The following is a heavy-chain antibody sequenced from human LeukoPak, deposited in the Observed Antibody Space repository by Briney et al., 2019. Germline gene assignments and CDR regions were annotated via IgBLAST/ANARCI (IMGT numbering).Heavy chain of an antibody. J-gene: IGHJ5*02. CDR2: INPNSGGT. CDR1: GYTFTVYY. D-gene: IGHD3-9*01. Sequence: ASVTVSCAASGYTFTVYYMHWVRQAPGQGLEWMGWINPNSGGTNYAQKFQGRVTMTRDTSISTAYMELSRLRSDDTAVYYCARSQILTGDWFDPWGQGTLVTVSS. V-gene: IGHV1-2*02. CDR3: ARSQILTGDWFDP.